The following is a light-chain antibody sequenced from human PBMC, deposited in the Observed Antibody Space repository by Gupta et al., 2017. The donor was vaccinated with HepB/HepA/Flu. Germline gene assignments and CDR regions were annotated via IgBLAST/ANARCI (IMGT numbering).Light chain of an antibody. Sequence: SVLTQPSSASGTPGQRVTISCSGSSSNIGGKTVTWYQQLPGTAPKLLMYSIDQRPSGVSDRFSGSKSGTSASLAISGLQSEDEADYFCAAWDDSQKAWVFGGGTKLTVL. CDR3: AAWDDSQKAWV. CDR1: SSNIGGKT. J-gene: IGLJ3*02. CDR2: SID. V-gene: IGLV1-44*01.